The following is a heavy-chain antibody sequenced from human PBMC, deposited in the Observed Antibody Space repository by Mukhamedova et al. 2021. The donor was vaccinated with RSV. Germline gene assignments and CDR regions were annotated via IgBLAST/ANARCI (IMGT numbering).Heavy chain of an antibody. Sequence: QAPGKGLEWVSVISGSGGGGGTTYYADSMKGRFTISRDNSKNTLYLQMNSLRAEDTAVYYCAKGAATIEIVDYWGQGTLVTVSS. J-gene: IGHJ4*02. CDR3: AKGAATIEIVDY. CDR2: ISGSGGGGGTT. D-gene: IGHD5-24*01. V-gene: IGHV3-23*01.